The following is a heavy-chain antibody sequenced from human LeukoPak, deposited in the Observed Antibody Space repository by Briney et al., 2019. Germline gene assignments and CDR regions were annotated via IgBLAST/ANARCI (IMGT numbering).Heavy chain of an antibody. V-gene: IGHV6-1*01. CDR1: GDDVSTNRAT. J-gene: IGHJ4*02. Sequence: SQTLSFTCAISGDDVSTNRATWNWIRQSPSRGLEWLGKTYYRSKWYNDYAESVKSRISINPDTAKNQFSLQLNSVTPDDTAVYYCARLSNYGGEFDYWGQGILVTVSS. CDR2: TYYRSKWYN. D-gene: IGHD3-16*01. CDR3: ARLSNYGGEFDY.